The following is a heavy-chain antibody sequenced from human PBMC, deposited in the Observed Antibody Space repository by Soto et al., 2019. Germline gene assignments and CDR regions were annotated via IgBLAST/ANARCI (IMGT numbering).Heavy chain of an antibody. D-gene: IGHD3-22*01. Sequence: PSETLSLTCTVSGGSISSGGYYWSWIRQHPGKGLEWIGYIYYSGSTYYNPSLKSRVTISVDTSKNQFSLKLSSVTAADTAVYYCASGYDSSGPADYWGQGTLVTVSS. CDR1: GGSISSGGYY. CDR2: IYYSGST. J-gene: IGHJ4*02. CDR3: ASGYDSSGPADY. V-gene: IGHV4-31*03.